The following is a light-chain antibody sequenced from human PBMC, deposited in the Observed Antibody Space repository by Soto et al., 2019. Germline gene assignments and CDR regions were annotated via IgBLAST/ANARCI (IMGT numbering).Light chain of an antibody. CDR2: GAS. CDR1: QSVSSSY. CDR3: QQYGSSPEWT. J-gene: IGKJ1*01. Sequence: EIVLTKSPGTRSLSPGERATLSCRASQSVSSSYLAWYQQNPGQAPRLLIYGASSRATGIPDRFRGSGSGTDFTLTISRLEPEDFAVYYCQQYGSSPEWTFGQGTKADIK. V-gene: IGKV3-20*01.